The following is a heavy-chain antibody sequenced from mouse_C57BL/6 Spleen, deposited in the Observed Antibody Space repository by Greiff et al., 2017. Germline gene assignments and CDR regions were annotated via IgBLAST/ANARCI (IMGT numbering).Heavy chain of an antibody. J-gene: IGHJ3*01. V-gene: IGHV8-8*01. CDR3: ARMAGDYDPWFAY. CDR2: IWWDYDK. CDR1: GFSLSTFGMG. D-gene: IGHD2-4*01. Sequence: QVTLQESGPGILQPSQTLSLTCSFSGFSLSTFGMGVGWIRQPSGMGLEWLAHIWWDYDKYYHPALKSRHTTSKDTSRNQVFLKIANVDTADTATYYCARMAGDYDPWFAYWGQGTLVTVSA.